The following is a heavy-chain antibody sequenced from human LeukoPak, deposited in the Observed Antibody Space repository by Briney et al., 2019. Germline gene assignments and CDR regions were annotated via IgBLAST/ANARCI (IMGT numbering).Heavy chain of an antibody. CDR1: GASISSSSYY. J-gene: IGHJ4*02. V-gene: IGHV4-39*01. CDR2: IYCSGNT. Sequence: PSETLSLTCTVSGASISSSSYYWGWIRQPPGKGLGWIWSIYCSGNTHYNPSLKSRDTISVDTSKSQFSLPLSSVTPADTAVYYCARRLTMVENNGDHFDYWGQGTLVTVSS. D-gene: IGHD1/OR15-1a*01. CDR3: ARRLTMVENNGDHFDY.